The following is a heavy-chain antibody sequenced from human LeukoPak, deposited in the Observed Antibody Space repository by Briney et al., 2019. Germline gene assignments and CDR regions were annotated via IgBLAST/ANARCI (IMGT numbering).Heavy chain of an antibody. Sequence: SETLSLTCSVSGGSIRSYFWSWIRQSAGRGLEHIGRIYSTGSTNYSPSLKSRVSMSVDTSKNQSSLTLRSVTAADTAIYSCARAGYTSTWTFDYWGQGILVTVSS. V-gene: IGHV4-4*07. CDR1: GGSIRSYF. J-gene: IGHJ4*02. D-gene: IGHD6-13*01. CDR3: ARAGYTSTWTFDY. CDR2: IYSTGST.